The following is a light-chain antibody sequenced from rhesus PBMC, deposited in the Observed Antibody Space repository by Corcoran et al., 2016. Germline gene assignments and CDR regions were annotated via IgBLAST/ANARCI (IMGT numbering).Light chain of an antibody. V-gene: IGKV1-33*02. Sequence: DIQMSQSPSSLSASVGDKVTITCRASQGISNALAWYQQKPGKAPKLLVYAASSLESGVPSRFSGSRSGTDFTLTISRLQPEDFAAYYCQQGYSTPYSFGQGTKVEIK. CDR2: AAS. CDR1: QGISNA. CDR3: QQGYSTPYS. J-gene: IGKJ2*01.